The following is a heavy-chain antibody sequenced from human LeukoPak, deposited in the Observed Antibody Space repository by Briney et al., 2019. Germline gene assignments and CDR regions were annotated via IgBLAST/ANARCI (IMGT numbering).Heavy chain of an antibody. Sequence: GGSLRLSCAASGFTFDDHAMHWVRQAPGKGLEWVSGISWNSGSIGYADSVKGRFTISRDNAKNSLNLQMNSLRAEDTALYYCAKSAAAAGMGYYFDYWGQGTLVTVSS. CDR1: GFTFDDHA. CDR3: AKSAAAAGMGYYFDY. D-gene: IGHD6-13*01. V-gene: IGHV3-9*01. CDR2: ISWNSGSI. J-gene: IGHJ4*02.